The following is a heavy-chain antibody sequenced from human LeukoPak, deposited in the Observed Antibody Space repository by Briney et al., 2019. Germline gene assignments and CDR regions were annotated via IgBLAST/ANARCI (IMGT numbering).Heavy chain of an antibody. CDR3: ARSVGGIVSYFDY. V-gene: IGHV1-2*02. D-gene: IGHD1-26*01. Sequence: ASVKVSCKASGYTFTSYAMNWVRQAPGQGLEWMGWINPNSGGTNYAQKFQGRVTMTRDTSTSTVYMELSSLRSEDTAVYYCARSVGGIVSYFDYWGQGTLVTVSS. CDR2: INPNSGGT. J-gene: IGHJ4*02. CDR1: GYTFTSYA.